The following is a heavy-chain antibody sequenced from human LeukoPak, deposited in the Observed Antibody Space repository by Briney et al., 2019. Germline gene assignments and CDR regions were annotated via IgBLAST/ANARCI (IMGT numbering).Heavy chain of an antibody. CDR3: ARAAWRGTNSRDAFDI. V-gene: IGHV4-31*11. J-gene: IGHJ3*02. Sequence: PSETLSLTCDVSGDSISSYYWSWIRQHPGKGLEWIGYIYYSGTTYYNPSLRSRITISVDTSKSQFSLNLSSVTAADTAVYYCARAAWRGTNSRDAFDIWGQGTMVAVSS. D-gene: IGHD4/OR15-4a*01. CDR2: IYYSGTT. CDR1: GDSISSYY.